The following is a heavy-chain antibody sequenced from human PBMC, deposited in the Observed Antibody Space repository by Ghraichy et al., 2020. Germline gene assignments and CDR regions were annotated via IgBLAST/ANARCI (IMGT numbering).Heavy chain of an antibody. CDR2: MSYDGSNK. CDR1: GFSFSSYG. Sequence: GGSLRLSCAASGFSFSSYGMHWVRQAPGKGLEWVAVMSYDGSNKYYADSVKGRFTISRDNSKNTLYLQMNSLRAEDTAMYYCAKDSTDYGDPSNWFDPWGQGTLVTVSS. V-gene: IGHV3-30*18. D-gene: IGHD4-17*01. J-gene: IGHJ5*02. CDR3: AKDSTDYGDPSNWFDP.